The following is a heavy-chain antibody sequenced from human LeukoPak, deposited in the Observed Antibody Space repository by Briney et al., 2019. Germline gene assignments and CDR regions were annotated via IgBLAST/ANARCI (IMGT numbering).Heavy chain of an antibody. V-gene: IGHV3-21*01. CDR1: GFTFSSYS. J-gene: IGHJ4*02. D-gene: IGHD2-2*01. CDR3: ARRLCPDFDY. CDR2: ISSSSSYI. Sequence: GGSLRLSCAASGFTFSSYSMNWVRQAPGKGLEGVSSISSSSSYIYYADSVKGRFTISRDNAKNSLYLQMNSLRAEDTAVYCCARRLCPDFDYWGQGTLVTVSS.